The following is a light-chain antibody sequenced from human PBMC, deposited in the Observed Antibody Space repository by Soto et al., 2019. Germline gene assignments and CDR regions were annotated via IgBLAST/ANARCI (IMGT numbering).Light chain of an antibody. CDR1: QSISGN. Sequence: EVVMTQAPVTLSVAPGERATLCCRASQSISGNFLAWYQQKPGQAPRLLIYGASTRATGIPARFSGSGSGTEFTLTISSLQSEDFAVYYCQQYNNWPPKLTFGGGTKVDIK. J-gene: IGKJ4*01. CDR2: GAS. CDR3: QQYNNWPPKLT. V-gene: IGKV3-15*01.